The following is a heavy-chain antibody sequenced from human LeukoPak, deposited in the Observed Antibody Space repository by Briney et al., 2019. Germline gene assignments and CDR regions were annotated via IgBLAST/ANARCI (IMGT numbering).Heavy chain of an antibody. CDR3: ARDGGYCSGGSCYSGDYLDY. CDR1: GFTFSDYI. J-gene: IGHJ4*02. CDR2: ISRNSTYI. V-gene: IGHV3-21*01. Sequence: GGSLRLSCAASGFTFSDYIMNWVRQAPGKGLEWVASISRNSTYIHYADSVKGRFTISRDNAKNSLYLQMNSLRAEDTAVYYCARDGGYCSGGSCYSGDYLDYWGQGTLVTVSS. D-gene: IGHD2-15*01.